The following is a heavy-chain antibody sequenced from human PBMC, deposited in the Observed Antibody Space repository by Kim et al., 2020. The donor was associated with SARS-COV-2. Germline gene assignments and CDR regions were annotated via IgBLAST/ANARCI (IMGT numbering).Heavy chain of an antibody. D-gene: IGHD3-9*01. CDR2: IYYSGST. V-gene: IGHV4-61*01. J-gene: IGHJ6*02. Sequence: SETLSLTCTVSGGSVSSGSYYWSWIRQPPGKGLEWIGYIYYSGSTNYNPSLKSRVTISVDTSNNQFALKLSSVTAADTAVYHCARGVFYDSGPTLNYGMDVWGHGTTFPVSS. CDR1: GGSVSSGSYY. CDR3: ARGVFYDSGPTLNYGMDV.